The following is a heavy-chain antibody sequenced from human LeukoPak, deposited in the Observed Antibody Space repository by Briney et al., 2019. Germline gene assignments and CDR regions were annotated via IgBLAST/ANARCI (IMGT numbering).Heavy chain of an antibody. CDR1: GFTFTRYW. Sequence: PGGSLRLSCAASGFTFTRYWMSWVRQAPGKGLEWVANIKQDGSEKYYLDSVKGRFTISRDNAKNSLYLQMNSLRAEDTAVYYCARDSSPPPSDYWGQGTLVTVSS. CDR3: ARDSSPPPSDY. V-gene: IGHV3-7*01. CDR2: IKQDGSEK. J-gene: IGHJ4*02. D-gene: IGHD6-13*01.